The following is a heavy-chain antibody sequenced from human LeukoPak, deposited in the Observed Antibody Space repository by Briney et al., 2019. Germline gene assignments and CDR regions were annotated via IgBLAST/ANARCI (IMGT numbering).Heavy chain of an antibody. Sequence: AASVKVSCKASGYTFTSYDINWVRQATGQGLEWMGWMNPNSGNTGYAQKFQGRVTMTRNTSISTAYMELSRLRSDDTAVYYCARSVGATIRVDYWGQGTLVTVSS. D-gene: IGHD1-26*01. CDR1: GYTFTSYD. CDR3: ARSVGATIRVDY. J-gene: IGHJ4*02. CDR2: MNPNSGNT. V-gene: IGHV1-8*01.